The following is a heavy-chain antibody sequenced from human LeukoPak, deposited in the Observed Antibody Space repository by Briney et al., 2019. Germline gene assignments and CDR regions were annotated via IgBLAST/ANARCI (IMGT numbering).Heavy chain of an antibody. J-gene: IGHJ3*02. CDR2: IYYSGST. CDR3: ARDITMNQGDAFDI. Sequence: PSETLSLTCTVSGGSISSYYWSWIRQPPGKGLEWIGYIYYSGSTNYNPSLKSRVTISVDTSKNQFSLKLSSVTAADTAVYYCARDITMNQGDAFDIWGQGTMVTVSS. V-gene: IGHV4-59*01. D-gene: IGHD3-22*01. CDR1: GGSISSYY.